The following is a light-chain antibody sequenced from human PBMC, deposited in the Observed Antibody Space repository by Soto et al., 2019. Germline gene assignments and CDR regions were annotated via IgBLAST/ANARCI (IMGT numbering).Light chain of an antibody. CDR1: QGISSY. V-gene: IGKV1-9*01. CDR2: AAF. J-gene: IGKJ5*01. Sequence: DIQLTQSPSFLSASVGDRVTITCRASQGISSYLAWYQQKPGKAPKLLIYAAFTLQSGVPSRFSGSGSGTEFTLTISSLQPEDFAIYYCQQLNSYPITFDQGTRLEIK. CDR3: QQLNSYPIT.